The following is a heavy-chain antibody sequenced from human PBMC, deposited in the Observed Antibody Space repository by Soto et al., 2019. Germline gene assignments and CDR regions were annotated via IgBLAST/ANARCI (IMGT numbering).Heavy chain of an antibody. V-gene: IGHV4-4*02. CDR1: GDSISTNNW. Sequence: SETLSLTCAVSGDSISTNNWWSWVRQPPGKGLEWIGEAYHNGLTNYNPSLKSRVTMSVDTSKNQFSLKLTSVTAADTAIYYCARDAAVPGESDRFDYWGQGTLVTVSS. D-gene: IGHD6-19*01. J-gene: IGHJ4*02. CDR2: AYHNGLT. CDR3: ARDAAVPGESDRFDY.